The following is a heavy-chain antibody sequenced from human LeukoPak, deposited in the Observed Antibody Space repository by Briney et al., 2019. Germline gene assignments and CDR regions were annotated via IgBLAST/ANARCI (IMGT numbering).Heavy chain of an antibody. CDR2: ISSSSSYI. J-gene: IGHJ5*02. V-gene: IGHV3-21*01. CDR3: AREGTVTVDLRFDP. CDR1: GFTFSSYS. Sequence: PGGSLRLSCAASGFTFSSYSMNWVRQAPGKGLEWVSSISSSSSYIYYADSVKGRSTISRDNAKNSLYLQMNSLRAEDTAVYYCAREGTVTVDLRFDPWGQGTLVTVSS. D-gene: IGHD4-11*01.